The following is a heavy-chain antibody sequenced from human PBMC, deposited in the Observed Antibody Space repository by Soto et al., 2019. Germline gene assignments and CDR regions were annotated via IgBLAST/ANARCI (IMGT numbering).Heavy chain of an antibody. V-gene: IGHV3-30*18. D-gene: IGHD3-10*01. J-gene: IGHJ4*02. CDR3: AKQQYYGSGTYSFDY. Sequence: PGGSLRLSCAASGFTFSSYGMHWVRQAPGKGLEWVAVISYDGSNKYYADSVRGRFTISRDNSKNTLYLQMNSLRAEDTAVYYCAKQQYYGSGTYSFDYWGQGTLVTVSS. CDR2: ISYDGSNK. CDR1: GFTFSSYG.